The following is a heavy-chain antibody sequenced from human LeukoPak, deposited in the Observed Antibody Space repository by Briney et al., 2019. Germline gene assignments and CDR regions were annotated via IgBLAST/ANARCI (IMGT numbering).Heavy chain of an antibody. CDR3: ARARFLDWSQNFHLFP. CDR1: GGSISRYY. D-gene: IGHD3/OR15-3a*01. V-gene: IGHV4-59*08. CDR2: IYYSGNT. Sequence: SETLSLTCTVSGGSISRYYWSWIRQPPGKGLEWIGYIYYSGNTYYNPSLKSRVTISVDLSDNQFSLMLSSVTVADTAVYYCARARFLDWSQNFHLFPWGQGTLVIVSS. J-gene: IGHJ5*02.